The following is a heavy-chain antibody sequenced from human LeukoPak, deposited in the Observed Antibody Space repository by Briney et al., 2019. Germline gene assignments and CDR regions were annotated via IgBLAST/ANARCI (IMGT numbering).Heavy chain of an antibody. CDR2: IYYSRST. CDR3: ARVAQGKDWYEGPNWFDR. J-gene: IGHJ5*02. D-gene: IGHD3/OR15-3a*01. Sequence: PSQTLSPTSTVYGGSTSSGDYYWSWLRQPPGKGLEWIGYIYYSRSTHYNSCLKTRVTISVDTSQNQFSLKLSSVTAADTAVYYCARVAQGKDWYEGPNWFDRWGQGTLITVSS. CDR1: GGSTSSGDYY. V-gene: IGHV4-30-4*08.